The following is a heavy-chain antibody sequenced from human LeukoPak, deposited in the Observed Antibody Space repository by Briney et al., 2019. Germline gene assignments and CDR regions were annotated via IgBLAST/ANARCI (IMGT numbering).Heavy chain of an antibody. D-gene: IGHD6-13*01. CDR1: GGSISSYY. Sequence: SETLSLTCTVSGGSISSYYWSWIRQPPGKGLEWIGYIYYSGSTYYNPSLKSRVTISVDTSKSQFSLKLSSVTAADTAVYYCARHALHTAAAGIFDYWGQGTLVTVSS. J-gene: IGHJ4*02. CDR3: ARHALHTAAAGIFDY. V-gene: IGHV4-59*04. CDR2: IYYSGST.